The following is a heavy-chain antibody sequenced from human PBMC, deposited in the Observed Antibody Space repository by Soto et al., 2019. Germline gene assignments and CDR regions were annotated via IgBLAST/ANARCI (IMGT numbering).Heavy chain of an antibody. V-gene: IGHV3-7*05. CDR3: ARDGSTSWYSYDYHGMDV. CDR2: INQDGSEK. J-gene: IGHJ6*02. CDR1: GFTFRTYW. Sequence: EVQLVESGGGLVQPGGSLRLSCAASGFTFRTYWLSWVRQVPGKGLEWVANINQDGSEKNYMDSVKGRFTISRDNAKNSLCLQMSSLRAEDTALYYCARDGSTSWYSYDYHGMDVWGQGTTVTVSS. D-gene: IGHD6-13*01.